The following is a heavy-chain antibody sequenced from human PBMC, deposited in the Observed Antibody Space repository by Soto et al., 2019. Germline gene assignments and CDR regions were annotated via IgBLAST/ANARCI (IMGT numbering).Heavy chain of an antibody. CDR3: ASDGSLYYDILTGYDAFDI. D-gene: IGHD3-9*01. CDR1: GYTFTNYG. CDR2: IGAYNGNT. Sequence: QVQLVQSGAEVKKPGASVKVSCKASGYTFTNYGITWVRQAPGQGLEWMGWIGAYNGNTNYAQNLQGRVTMTTDTSTSTAYMELRSLRSDDTAVYYCASDGSLYYDILTGYDAFDIWGQGTVVTVSS. V-gene: IGHV1-18*01. J-gene: IGHJ3*02.